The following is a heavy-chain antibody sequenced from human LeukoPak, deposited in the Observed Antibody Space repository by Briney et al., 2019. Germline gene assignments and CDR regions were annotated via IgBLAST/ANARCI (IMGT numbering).Heavy chain of an antibody. V-gene: IGHV1-2*02. J-gene: IGHJ6*02. CDR3: AKDFAGGEQWFGELSIYGMDV. Sequence: ASVKVSCKASGGTFSSYAISWVRQAPGQGLEWMGWINPNSGNTHYAQKFQDRVTMTRDTSISTAYMELSSLTSDDTAVYYCAKDFAGGEQWFGELSIYGMDVWGQGTTVTVSS. D-gene: IGHD3-10*01. CDR2: INPNSGNT. CDR1: GGTFSSYA.